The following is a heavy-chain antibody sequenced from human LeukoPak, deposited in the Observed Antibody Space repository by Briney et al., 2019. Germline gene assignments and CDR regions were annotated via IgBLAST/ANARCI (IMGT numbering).Heavy chain of an antibody. V-gene: IGHV4-59*02. D-gene: IGHD6-25*01. CDR2: LYYSGTA. CDR1: GDSVSSFS. J-gene: IGHJ4*02. Sequence: SETLSLTCTVSGDSVSSFSWSWIRQSPGKRLEWIGYLYYSGTANYNPSLRSRVTISSDTSKNQFSLKLSSLTAADTAMYYCARGPSSGQYVSPLDYWGQGTLVTVSS. CDR3: ARGPSSGQYVSPLDY.